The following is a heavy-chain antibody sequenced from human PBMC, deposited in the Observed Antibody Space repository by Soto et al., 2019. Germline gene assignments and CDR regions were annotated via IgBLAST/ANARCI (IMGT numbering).Heavy chain of an antibody. D-gene: IGHD6-6*01. V-gene: IGHV1-8*01. Sequence: GASVKVSCKASGYTFTSYDINWVRQATGQGLEWMGRMNPNSGNTGYAQKFQGRVTMTRNTSISTAYMELSSLRSEDTAVYYCSRARGYSSSSWYYYYYMDVWGKGTTVTVSS. CDR1: GYTFTSYD. CDR3: SRARGYSSSSWYYYYYMDV. CDR2: MNPNSGNT. J-gene: IGHJ6*03.